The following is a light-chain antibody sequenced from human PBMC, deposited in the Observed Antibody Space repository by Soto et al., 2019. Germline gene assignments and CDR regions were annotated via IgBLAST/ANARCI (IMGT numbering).Light chain of an antibody. V-gene: IGKV3-20*01. CDR3: QQYGSSPIT. J-gene: IGKJ5*01. CDR1: QTVSSNY. Sequence: EIILTQSPDTLSLSPGERATLSCRASQTVSSNYLAWCQQKPGQPPRLLIYGASTRATGIPDRFSGGGSGTHFTLIISRLEPQDSAVYWCQQYGSSPITFGQGTRLEIK. CDR2: GAS.